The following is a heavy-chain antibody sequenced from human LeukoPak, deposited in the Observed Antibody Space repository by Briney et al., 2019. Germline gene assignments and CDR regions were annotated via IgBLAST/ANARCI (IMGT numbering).Heavy chain of an antibody. CDR2: IKQDGSEK. V-gene: IGHV3-7*01. Sequence: PGGSLRLSCAASGFTFSSYWMSWVRQAPGKGLEWVANIKQDGSEKYYVDSVKGRFTISRGNAKNSLYLQMNSLRAEDTAVYYCARGTYSSSWLYYYYYYYMDVWGKGTTVTVSS. J-gene: IGHJ6*03. CDR1: GFTFSSYW. CDR3: ARGTYSSSWLYYYYYYYMDV. D-gene: IGHD6-13*01.